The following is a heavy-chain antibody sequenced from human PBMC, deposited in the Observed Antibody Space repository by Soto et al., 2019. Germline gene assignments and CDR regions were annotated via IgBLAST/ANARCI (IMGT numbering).Heavy chain of an antibody. D-gene: IGHD3-9*01. CDR2: IYPRDFDT. J-gene: IGHJ4*02. CDR3: ARGDWYYDILTVYSPYCFDY. V-gene: IGHV5-51*01. CDR1: GYRFTSYW. Sequence: GESLKISCKGSGYRFTSYWIGWVRQMPGKGLEWMGIIYPRDFDTRYSPSFQGQVTISVDKSISTAYLQWTSLKASDTAIYYCARGDWYYDILTVYSPYCFDYWGQGTLVTVSS.